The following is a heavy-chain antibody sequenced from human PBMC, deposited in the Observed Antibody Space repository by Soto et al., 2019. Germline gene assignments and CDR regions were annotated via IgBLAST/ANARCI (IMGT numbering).Heavy chain of an antibody. V-gene: IGHV4-4*02. D-gene: IGHD3-3*02. Sequence: QVQLQESGPGLVKPSGTLSLTCAVSGGSISSGDWCWSWVRQSPGKGLEWIGEIYYSGSTTYNPSLKRRVTISADKSVNQFSLRLSSVTAADTAVYYCARRVCDSIFGSLDYWGQVTLVTVSS. J-gene: IGHJ4*02. CDR3: ARRVCDSIFGSLDY. CDR2: IYYSGST. CDR1: GGSISSGDW.